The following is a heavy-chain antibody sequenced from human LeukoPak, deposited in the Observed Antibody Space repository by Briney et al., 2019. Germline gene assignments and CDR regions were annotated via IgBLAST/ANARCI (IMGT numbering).Heavy chain of an antibody. CDR1: GGSFSGYY. V-gene: IGHV4-34*01. D-gene: IGHD6-13*01. J-gene: IGHJ5*02. CDR3: ARVGGSPGGPEQLVRSYNWFDP. CDR2: INHSGST. Sequence: SETLSLTCAVYGGSFSGYYWSWIRQPPGKGLEWIGEINHSGSTNYNPSLKSRVTISVDTSKNQFSLKLSSVTAADTAVYYCARVGGSPGGPEQLVRSYNWFDPWGQGTLVTVSS.